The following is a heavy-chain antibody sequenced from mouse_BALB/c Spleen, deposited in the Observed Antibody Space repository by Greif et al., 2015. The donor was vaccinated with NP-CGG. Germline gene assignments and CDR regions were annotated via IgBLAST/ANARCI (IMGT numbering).Heavy chain of an antibody. J-gene: IGHJ4*01. CDR3: ARYPMITTV. V-gene: IGHV14-1*02. CDR2: IDPENGNT. CDR1: GFNIKDYY. D-gene: IGHD1-1*01. Sequence: EVKLMESGAELVRPGALVKLSCKASGFNIKDYYMHWVKQRPEQGLEWIGWIDPENGNTIYDPKFQGKASITADTSSNTAYLQLSSLTSEDTAVYYCARYPMITTVWGQGTSVTVSS.